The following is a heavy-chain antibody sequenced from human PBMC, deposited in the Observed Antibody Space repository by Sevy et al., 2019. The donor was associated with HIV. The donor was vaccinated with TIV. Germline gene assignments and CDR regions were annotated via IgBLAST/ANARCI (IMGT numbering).Heavy chain of an antibody. CDR2: RWYDGTIK. CDR3: ARGGGYCGGDCYSIDY. Sequence: GGSLRLSCAASGVTFSSYVMHWVRQAPGKGLEWVALRWYDGTIKYYADSVKGRFTIPRDNSKDTLFLQMNSLTPEDTAVYYCARGGGYCGGDCYSIDYWGQGALVTVSS. J-gene: IGHJ4*02. CDR1: GVTFSSYV. V-gene: IGHV3-33*08. D-gene: IGHD2-21*02.